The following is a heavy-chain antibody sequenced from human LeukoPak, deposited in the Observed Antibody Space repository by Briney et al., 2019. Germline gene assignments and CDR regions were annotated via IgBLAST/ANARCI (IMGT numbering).Heavy chain of an antibody. V-gene: IGHV4-59*01. CDR3: ARGRFLEWSNNWFDP. D-gene: IGHD3-3*01. CDR2: IYYSGST. CDR1: GGSISSYY. Sequence: SETLSLTCTVSGGSISSYYWSWIRQPPGKGLEWIGYIYYSGSTNYNPSLKSRVTISEDTSKNQFSLKLSSVTAADTAVYYCARGRFLEWSNNWFDPWGQGTLVTVSS. J-gene: IGHJ5*02.